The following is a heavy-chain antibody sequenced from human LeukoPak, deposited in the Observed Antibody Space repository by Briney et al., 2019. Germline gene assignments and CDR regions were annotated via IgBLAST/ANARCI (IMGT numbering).Heavy chain of an antibody. CDR2: IWYDGSKK. V-gene: IGHV3-33*06. J-gene: IGHJ6*02. Sequence: GRSLRLSCAASGFTFSSYGMHWVRQAPGKGLEWVAVIWYDGSKKYYGDSVKGRFTISRDNSKNTLYLQMNSLRAEDTAVYYCAKYSLAAGNYYYYGMDVWGQGTLVTVSS. D-gene: IGHD6-13*01. CDR1: GFTFSSYG. CDR3: AKYSLAAGNYYYYGMDV.